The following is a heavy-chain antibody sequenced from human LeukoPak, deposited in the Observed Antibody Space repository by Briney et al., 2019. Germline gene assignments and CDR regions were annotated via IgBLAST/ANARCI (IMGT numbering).Heavy chain of an antibody. J-gene: IGHJ4*02. CDR1: DGSIRNFY. V-gene: IGHV4-59*01. CDR2: TLYGGRT. Sequence: SETLSLTCTVSDGSIRNFYWNWFRQPPGKRLEWIGHTLYGGRTDYNPSLESRVTISVDTSKSQFSLNLRSVTTTDTAVYYCARWGHFDASGYFVVDCWGQGALVTVSS. D-gene: IGHD3-22*01. CDR3: ARWGHFDASGYFVVDC.